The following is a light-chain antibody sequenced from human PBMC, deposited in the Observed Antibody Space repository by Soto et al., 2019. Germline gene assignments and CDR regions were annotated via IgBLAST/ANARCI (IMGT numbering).Light chain of an antibody. CDR1: QSVSSY. V-gene: IGKV3-11*01. J-gene: IGKJ1*01. CDR3: QPYGSSGT. Sequence: EILWTQSQATLSLSKGERATLSCRASQSVSSYLAWYQHKPGQAPRLLIYDASNRATGIPARFSGSGSGTDFTLTLSRLEPEDFAVDYCQPYGSSGTFGQVTKVDIK. CDR2: DAS.